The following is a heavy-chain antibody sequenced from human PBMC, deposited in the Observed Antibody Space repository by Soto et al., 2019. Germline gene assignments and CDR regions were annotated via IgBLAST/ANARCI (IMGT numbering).Heavy chain of an antibody. J-gene: IGHJ4*02. V-gene: IGHV3-23*01. Sequence: EVQLLESGGGLVQPGGSLRLSCAASGFTFSSYAMSWVRLAPGKGLEWVSAISGSGGSTYYADSVKGRFTISRDNSKNTLYLQMNSLRAEDTAVYYCAKVYPHKRIRFLVTRVNFDYWGQGTLVTVSS. CDR1: GFTFSSYA. CDR2: ISGSGGST. CDR3: AKVYPHKRIRFLVTRVNFDY. D-gene: IGHD3-3*01.